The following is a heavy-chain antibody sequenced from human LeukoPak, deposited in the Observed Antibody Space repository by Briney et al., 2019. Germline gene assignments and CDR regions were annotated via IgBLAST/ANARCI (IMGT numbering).Heavy chain of an antibody. CDR3: AIGRIVGGLFDY. D-gene: IGHD1-26*01. CDR1: GFTFSSYG. Sequence: GGSLRLSCAASGFTFSSYGMSWVRQAPGKGLEWVSAISGSGGSTYYADSVKGRFTISRDNSKNTLYLQMNSLRAEDTAVYYCAIGRIVGGLFDYWGQGTLVTVSS. CDR2: ISGSGGST. V-gene: IGHV3-23*01. J-gene: IGHJ4*02.